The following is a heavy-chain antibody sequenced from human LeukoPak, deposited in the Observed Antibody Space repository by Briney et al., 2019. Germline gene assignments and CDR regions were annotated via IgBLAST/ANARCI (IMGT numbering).Heavy chain of an antibody. V-gene: IGHV3-48*03. CDR3: AELGITMIGGV. Sequence: GGSLRLSCAASGFTFSSYEMNWVRQAPGKGLDWVSYISSSGSTIYYADSVKGRSPISRDNAKNSLYLQMNSLRAEDTAVYYCAELGITMIGGVWGKGTTVTISS. CDR1: GFTFSSYE. D-gene: IGHD3-10*02. CDR2: ISSSGSTI. J-gene: IGHJ6*04.